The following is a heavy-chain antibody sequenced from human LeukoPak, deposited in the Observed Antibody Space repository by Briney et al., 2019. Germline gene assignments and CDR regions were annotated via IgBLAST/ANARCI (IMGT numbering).Heavy chain of an antibody. CDR3: ARGQSHYDFGSGYYH. Sequence: SETLSLTCTVSGGSISSYYWSWIRQPAGKGLEWIGRIYTSGSTNYNPSLKSRVTMSVDTSKNQFSLKLSSVTAADTAVYNCARGQSHYDFGSGYYHWGQGTLVTVSS. CDR1: GGSISSYY. J-gene: IGHJ5*02. D-gene: IGHD3-3*01. CDR2: IYTSGST. V-gene: IGHV4-4*07.